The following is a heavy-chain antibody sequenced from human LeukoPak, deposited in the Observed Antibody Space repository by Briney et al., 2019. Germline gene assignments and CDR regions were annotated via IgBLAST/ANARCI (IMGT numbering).Heavy chain of an antibody. D-gene: IGHD2-2*01. CDR1: GYTFTSYG. J-gene: IGHJ4*02. Sequence: ASVKVSCKASGYTFTSYGISWVRQAPGQGLEWMGWISAYNGNTNYAQKLQGRVTMTTDTSTGTAYMELRSLRSDDTAVYYCARDPYCSSTSCARPYYFDYWGQGTLVTVSS. CDR3: ARDPYCSSTSCARPYYFDY. V-gene: IGHV1-18*01. CDR2: ISAYNGNT.